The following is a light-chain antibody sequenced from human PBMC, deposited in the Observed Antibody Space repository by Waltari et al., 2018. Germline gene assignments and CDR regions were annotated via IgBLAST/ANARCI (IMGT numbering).Light chain of an antibody. CDR1: SSNIGSNY. Sequence: QSVLTQPPSASGTPGQRVTISCSGSSSNIGSNYVYWYQQLPGTAPKLLIYRNNPRPSGVPDRFSGSKSGPSASLAISGLRSEDEADYYCAAWDDSLSGPVFGGGTKLTVL. CDR3: AAWDDSLSGPV. J-gene: IGLJ2*01. V-gene: IGLV1-47*01. CDR2: RNN.